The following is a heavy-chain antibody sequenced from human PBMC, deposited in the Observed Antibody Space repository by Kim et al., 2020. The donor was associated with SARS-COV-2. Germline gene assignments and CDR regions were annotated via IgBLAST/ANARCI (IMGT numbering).Heavy chain of an antibody. D-gene: IGHD4-17*01. J-gene: IGHJ4*02. CDR2: INHSGST. CDR3: ARSDYGDYIY. CDR1: GGSFSGYY. Sequence: SETLSLTCAVYGGSFSGYYWSWIRQPPGKGLEWIGEINHSGSTNYNPSLKSRVTISVDTSKNQFSLKLSSVTAADTAVYYCARSDYGDYIYWGQGTLVTV. V-gene: IGHV4-34*01.